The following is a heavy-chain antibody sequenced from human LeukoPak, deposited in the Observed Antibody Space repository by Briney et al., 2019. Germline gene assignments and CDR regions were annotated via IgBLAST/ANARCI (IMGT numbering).Heavy chain of an antibody. J-gene: IGHJ4*02. CDR2: INPNSGGT. CDR1: GYTFTGYY. CDR3: ASSPRTTATTVGSGPLDY. Sequence: ASVKVSCKASGYTFTGYYMHWVRQAPGQGLEWMGWINPNSGGTNYAQKFQGRVTMTRDTSISTAYMELSRLRSDDTAVYYCASSPRTTATTVGSGPLDYWGQGTLVTVSS. D-gene: IGHD1-26*01. V-gene: IGHV1-2*02.